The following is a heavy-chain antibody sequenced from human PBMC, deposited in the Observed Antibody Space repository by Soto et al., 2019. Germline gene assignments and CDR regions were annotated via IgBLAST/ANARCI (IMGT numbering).Heavy chain of an antibody. D-gene: IGHD4-17*01. Sequence: KTSETLSLTCTVSGGSVNSGNYYWSWIRQPPGKGLEWIGYIYYSGRINYNPSLKSRVTISADTSKNQFSLKLTSVTAADTAVYYCARVDYDAFDYWGQGTLVTVSS. V-gene: IGHV4-61*01. CDR1: GGSVNSGNYY. CDR3: ARVDYDAFDY. J-gene: IGHJ4*02. CDR2: IYYSGRI.